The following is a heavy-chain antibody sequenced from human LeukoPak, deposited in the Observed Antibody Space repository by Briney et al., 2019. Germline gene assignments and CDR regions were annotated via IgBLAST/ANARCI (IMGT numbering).Heavy chain of an antibody. CDR2: ISSSSSTI. CDR3: ARDDHYNYYYMDV. V-gene: IGHV3-48*01. CDR1: GFIFSTYS. Sequence: GGSLRLSRAASGFIFSTYSMNWVRQAPGKGLEWVSYISSSSSTIYYADSVKGRFTISRDNAENSLYLQMNSLGAEDTAVCYCARDDHYNYYYMDVWGKGTTVTVSS. J-gene: IGHJ6*03.